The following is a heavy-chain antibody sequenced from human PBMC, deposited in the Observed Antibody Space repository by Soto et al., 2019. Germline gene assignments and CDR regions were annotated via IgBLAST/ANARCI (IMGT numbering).Heavy chain of an antibody. D-gene: IGHD3-16*01. CDR2: VYPAESDI. Sequence: PGASQKSSCNTSGGRFNNYWIGWVRPMPGKGLEWMGIVYPAESDIVYNPSLQGQVTISVAKSINTIYLQWNNLKTSDTAIYYCARRLWPDPWFDPWGQGTLVTVS. CDR3: ARRLWPDPWFDP. V-gene: IGHV5-51*01. J-gene: IGHJ5*01. CDR1: GGRFNNYW.